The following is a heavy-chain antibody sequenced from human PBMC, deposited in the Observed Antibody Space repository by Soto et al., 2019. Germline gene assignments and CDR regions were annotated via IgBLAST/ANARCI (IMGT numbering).Heavy chain of an antibody. CDR2: INPNSGGT. CDR1: GYTFTGYY. CDR3: ERYVGDDGYLGY. D-gene: IGHD5-18*01. V-gene: IGHV1-2*02. J-gene: IGHJ4*02. Sequence: ASVKVSCKASGYTFTGYYMHWVRQAPGQGLEWMGWINPNSGGTNYAQKFQGRVTMTRDTSTSTVYMELSSLRSEDTAVYYCERYVGDDGYLGYWGQGILGTVS.